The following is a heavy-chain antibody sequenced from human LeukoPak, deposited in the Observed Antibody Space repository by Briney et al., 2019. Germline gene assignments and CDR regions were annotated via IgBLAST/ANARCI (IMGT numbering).Heavy chain of an antibody. CDR1: GSTFSSYS. J-gene: IGHJ4*02. D-gene: IGHD6-13*01. CDR2: ISSSSSYI. CDR3: ARHVQIAAAKIDY. V-gene: IGHV3-21*01. Sequence: GGSLRLSCAASGSTFSSYSMNWVRQAPGKGLEWVSSISSSSSYIYYADSVKGRFTISRDNAKNSLYLQMNSLRAEDTAVYYCARHVQIAAAKIDYWGQGTLVTVSS.